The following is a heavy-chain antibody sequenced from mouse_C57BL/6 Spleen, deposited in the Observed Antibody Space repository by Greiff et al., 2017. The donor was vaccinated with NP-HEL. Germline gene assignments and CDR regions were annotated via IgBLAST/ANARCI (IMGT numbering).Heavy chain of an antibody. CDR1: GFTFSSYG. D-gene: IGHD2-1*01. CDR3: AREGIYYGNYGYFDV. CDR2: ISSGGSYT. J-gene: IGHJ1*03. V-gene: IGHV5-6*01. Sequence: EVKVVESGGDLVKPGGSLKLSCAASGFTFSSYGMSWVRQTPDKRLEWVATISSGGSYTYYPDSVKGRFTISRDNAKNTLYLQMSSLKSEDTAMYYCAREGIYYGNYGYFDVWGTGTTVTVSS.